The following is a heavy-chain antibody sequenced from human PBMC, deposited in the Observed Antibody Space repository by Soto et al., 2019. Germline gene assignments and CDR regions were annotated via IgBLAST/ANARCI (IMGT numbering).Heavy chain of an antibody. D-gene: IGHD6-13*01. J-gene: IGHJ4*02. CDR2: IKQDGSEK. V-gene: IGHV3-7*05. Sequence: EVQLVESGGGLVQPGGSLRLSCAASGFTFSSYWMSWVRQAPGKGLEWVANIKQDGSEKYHVDSVKGRFTISRDNAKNSLYLQMNSLRAEDTAVYYCARDRIAAAGTVDYWGQGTLVTVSS. CDR3: ARDRIAAAGTVDY. CDR1: GFTFSSYW.